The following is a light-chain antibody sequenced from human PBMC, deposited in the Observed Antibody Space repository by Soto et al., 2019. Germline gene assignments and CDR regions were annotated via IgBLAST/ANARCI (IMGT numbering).Light chain of an antibody. J-gene: IGKJ2*02. V-gene: IGKV3-11*01. CDR2: DVS. CDR1: QSVSSN. Sequence: EIVLTQSPATLSLSPGDVATLSCRASQSVSSNLAWHQHKRGQAPRLLIYDVSNRATGIPARFRGSGSGTDFTLTISNLEPEDVAVYYCQQRRGTFGQGTKLEI. CDR3: QQRRGT.